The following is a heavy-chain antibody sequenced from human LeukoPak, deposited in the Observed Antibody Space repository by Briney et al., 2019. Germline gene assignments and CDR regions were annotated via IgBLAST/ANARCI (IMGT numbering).Heavy chain of an antibody. D-gene: IGHD4-17*01. CDR3: AKDTSVHGMDV. Sequence: GGSLRLSCAATGFGLSAHAMNWVRQAPGKGLEWISYISSGSSTIYYADSVLGRFTISKDDSKNFLYLEMNSLRAEDTAVYYCAKDTSVHGMDVWGQGTTVTVSS. CDR1: GFGLSAHA. V-gene: IGHV3-48*01. J-gene: IGHJ6*02. CDR2: ISSGSSTI.